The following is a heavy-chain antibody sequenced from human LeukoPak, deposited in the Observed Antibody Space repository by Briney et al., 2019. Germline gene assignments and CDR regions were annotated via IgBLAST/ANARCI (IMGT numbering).Heavy chain of an antibody. D-gene: IGHD2-2*01. CDR1: GYTFTAYL. CDR3: AREDIVLVSAAKDY. CDR2: INPTSGVS. Sequence: ASVKVSCKASGYTFTAYLMHRVRQAPRQRLECMGWINPTSGVSNYAQKFQGRVTMTWEKSCRTAYMELRRLRSDYTAVYYWAREDIVLVSAAKDYWGQGTLVTVSS. V-gene: IGHV1-2*02. J-gene: IGHJ4*02.